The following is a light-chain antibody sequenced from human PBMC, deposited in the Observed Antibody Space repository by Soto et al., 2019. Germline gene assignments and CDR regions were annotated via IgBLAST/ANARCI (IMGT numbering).Light chain of an antibody. J-gene: IGKJ2*01. CDR3: QQYDTVPPS. CDR2: DAS. V-gene: IGKV1-33*01. CDR1: QDITNY. Sequence: DIQMTQSPSSLSASVGDRVTTTCQASQDITNYLNWYQQKPGKAPQLLIYDASNLETGVPSRFSGSGSGTDFTFTITNLQPEDFATYYCQQYDTVPPSFGQGTKLDIK.